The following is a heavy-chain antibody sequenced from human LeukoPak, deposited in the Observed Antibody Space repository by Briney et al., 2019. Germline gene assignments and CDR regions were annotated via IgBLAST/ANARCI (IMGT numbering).Heavy chain of an antibody. Sequence: GGSLRLSCAASGFTFSSYSMNWVRQAPGKGLEWVSYISSSSSTIYYADSVKGRFTISRDNAKNSLYLQMNSLRAEDTAVYYCARDSSLSEWLSPFDYWGQGTLVTVSS. V-gene: IGHV3-48*01. CDR2: ISSSSSTI. CDR1: GFTFSSYS. CDR3: ARDSSLSEWLSPFDY. J-gene: IGHJ4*02. D-gene: IGHD3-3*01.